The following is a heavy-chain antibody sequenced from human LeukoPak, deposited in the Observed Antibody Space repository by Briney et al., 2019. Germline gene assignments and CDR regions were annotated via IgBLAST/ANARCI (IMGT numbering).Heavy chain of an antibody. V-gene: IGHV3-23*01. D-gene: IGHD3-3*01. J-gene: IGHJ4*02. CDR3: TTDDFWSGYWGLY. Sequence: SGGSLRLSCAASGFTFSSYAMTWVRQAPGKGLEWVSTITGGGGTTYYPDSVKGRFTISRDNSKNTLYLQMNSLKTEDTAVYYCTTDDFWSGYWGLYWGQGTLVTVSS. CDR2: ITGGGGTT. CDR1: GFTFSSYA.